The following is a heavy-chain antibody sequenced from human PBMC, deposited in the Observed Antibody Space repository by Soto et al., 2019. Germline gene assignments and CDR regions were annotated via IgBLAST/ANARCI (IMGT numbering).Heavy chain of an antibody. CDR2: INHSGST. D-gene: IGHD3-3*01. CDR3: ARGYRKLRFLEWPSNYYFDY. V-gene: IGHV4-34*01. Sequence: SETLSLTCAVYGGSFSGYYWSWIRQPPGKGLEWIGEINHSGSTNYNPSLKSRVTISVDTSKNQFSLKLSSVTAADTAVYYCARGYRKLRFLEWPSNYYFDYWGQGTLVTVSS. J-gene: IGHJ4*02. CDR1: GGSFSGYY.